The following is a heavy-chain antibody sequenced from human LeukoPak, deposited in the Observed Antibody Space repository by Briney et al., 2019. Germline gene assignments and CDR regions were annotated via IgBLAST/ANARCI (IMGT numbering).Heavy chain of an antibody. D-gene: IGHD2-15*01. CDR1: GESLNSYY. CDR3: ARGAWATRLAS. CDR2: IYESGTT. J-gene: IGHJ4*02. V-gene: IGHV4-34*01. Sequence: PSETLSLTCAVYGESLNSYYWSWGREPPGEGLEWIGEIYESGTTKYNPSLKSRVAISMVPSKQQFSLILSSVTAADTAVYYCARGAWATRLASWGLGTPVIVSS.